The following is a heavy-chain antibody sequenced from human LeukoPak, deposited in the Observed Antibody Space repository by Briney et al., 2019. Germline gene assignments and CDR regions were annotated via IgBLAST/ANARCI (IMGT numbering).Heavy chain of an antibody. CDR2: ISSSSSTI. D-gene: IGHD6-19*01. V-gene: IGHV3-48*01. CDR3: ARVGQWLENYYYYYMDV. J-gene: IGHJ6*03. Sequence: GGSLRLSCAASGFTFSSYAMNWVRQAPGKGLEWVSYISSSSSTIYYADSVKGRFTISRDNAKNSLYLQMNSLRAEDTAAYYCARVGQWLENYYYYYMDVWGKGTTVTVSS. CDR1: GFTFSSYA.